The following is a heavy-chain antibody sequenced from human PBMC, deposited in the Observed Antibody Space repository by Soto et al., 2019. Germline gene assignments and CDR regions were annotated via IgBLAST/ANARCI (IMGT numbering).Heavy chain of an antibody. V-gene: IGHV1-3*01. CDR2: INAGNGNT. J-gene: IGHJ6*03. D-gene: IGHD4-4*01. CDR3: ARDIYNYYYYYMDV. CDR1: GYTFTRYA. Sequence: ASVKVSCKTSGYTFTRYAMHWVRQAPGQRLEWMGWINAGNGNTKYSQKFQGRVTITRDTSASTAYMELSSLRSEDTAVYYCARDIYNYYYYYMDVWGKGTTVTVSS.